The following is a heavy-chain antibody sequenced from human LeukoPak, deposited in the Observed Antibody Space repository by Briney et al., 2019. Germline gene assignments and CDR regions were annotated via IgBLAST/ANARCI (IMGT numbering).Heavy chain of an antibody. Sequence: ASVKVSCKASGYTFTSYAMHWARQAPGQRLEWMGWINAGNGNTKYSQKFQGRVAITRDTSASTAYMELSSLRSEDTAVYYCASYSSSWWDDAFDIWGQGTMVTVSS. CDR3: ASYSSSWWDDAFDI. V-gene: IGHV1-3*01. D-gene: IGHD6-13*01. CDR2: INAGNGNT. J-gene: IGHJ3*02. CDR1: GYTFTSYA.